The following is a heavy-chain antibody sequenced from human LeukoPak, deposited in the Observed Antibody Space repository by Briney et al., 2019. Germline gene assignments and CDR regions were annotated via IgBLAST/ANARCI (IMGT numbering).Heavy chain of an antibody. CDR1: GFTFSSYG. Sequence: GGSLRLSCAASGFTFSSYGMHWVRQAPGKGLEWVAVIWYDGSNKYYADSVKGRFTISRDNSKNTLYLQMNSLRAEDTAVYYCARGRRGYPFDYWGQGTLVTVSS. V-gene: IGHV3-33*01. CDR3: ARGRRGYPFDY. D-gene: IGHD3-22*01. CDR2: IWYDGSNK. J-gene: IGHJ4*02.